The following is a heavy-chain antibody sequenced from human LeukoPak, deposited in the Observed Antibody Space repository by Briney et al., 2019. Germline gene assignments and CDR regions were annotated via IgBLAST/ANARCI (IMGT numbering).Heavy chain of an antibody. CDR2: INPNSGGT. D-gene: IGHD2-8*01. V-gene: IGHV1-2*02. CDR3: ARVGYCTKGVCINYDY. J-gene: IGHJ4*02. Sequence: ASVKVSCKASGYPFSVNYLHWVRQALGQGLEWMGWINPNSGGTKYAQKFQGRATMTRDAAISTAYMELNWLRSDDTAVYFCARVGYCTKGVCINYDYWGQGSLVTVSS. CDR1: GYPFSVNY.